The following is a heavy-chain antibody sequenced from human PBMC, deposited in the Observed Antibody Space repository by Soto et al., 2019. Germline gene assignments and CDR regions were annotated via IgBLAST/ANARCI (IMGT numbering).Heavy chain of an antibody. V-gene: IGHV3-30*18. CDR1: GFTFSSYG. CDR2: ISYDGSNK. CDR3: AKDLGYCSSTSCYGDAYYYGMDV. Sequence: QPGGSLRLSCAASGFTFSSYGMHWVRQAPGKGLEWVAVISYDGSNKYYADSVKGRFTISRDNSKNTLYLQMNSLRAEDTAVYYCAKDLGYCSSTSCYGDAYYYGMDVWGQGTTVTVSS. J-gene: IGHJ6*02. D-gene: IGHD2-2*01.